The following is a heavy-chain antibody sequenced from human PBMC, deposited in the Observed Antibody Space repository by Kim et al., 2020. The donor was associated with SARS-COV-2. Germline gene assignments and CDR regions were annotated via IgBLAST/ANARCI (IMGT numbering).Heavy chain of an antibody. CDR2: INHSGST. CDR3: ARGDYSSGWYGAHYYFDY. D-gene: IGHD6-19*01. J-gene: IGHJ4*02. V-gene: IGHV4-34*01. CDR1: GGSFSGYY. Sequence: SETLSLTCAVYGGSFSGYYWSWIRQPPGKGLEWIGEINHSGSTNYNPSLKSRVTISVDTSKNQFSLKLSSVTAADTAVYYCARGDYSSGWYGAHYYFDYWGQGTLVTVSS.